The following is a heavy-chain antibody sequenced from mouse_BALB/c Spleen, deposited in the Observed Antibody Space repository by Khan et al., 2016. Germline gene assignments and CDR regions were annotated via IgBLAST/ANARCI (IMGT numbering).Heavy chain of an antibody. J-gene: IGHJ4*01. V-gene: IGHV14-3*02. CDR3: ARSNYGNYEGGYTMDY. D-gene: IGHD2-1*01. CDR1: GFNIKDTY. CDR2: IDPANGTT. Sequence: VQLQQSGAELVKPGASVKLSCTASGFNIKDTYMHWVKQRPEQGLEWLGRIDPANGTTKYDPKFQGKATLTADTSSNTAYLQLSRLTTQDPAVYYCARSNYGNYEGGYTMDYWGQGTSVTVSS.